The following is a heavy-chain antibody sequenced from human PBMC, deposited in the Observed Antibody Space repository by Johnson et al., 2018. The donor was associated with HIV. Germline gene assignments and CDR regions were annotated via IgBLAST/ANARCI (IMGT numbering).Heavy chain of an antibody. D-gene: IGHD4-11*01. CDR2: IGTAGDT. Sequence: EQLVESGGGLVQPGGSLRLSCAASGFTFSSYDMHWVRQATGKGLEWVSAIGTAGDTYYPGSVKGRFTISRDNSKNTLYLQMNSLRDEDTAVYYCARERGYYGNPAFDIWGQGTMVTVSS. J-gene: IGHJ3*02. V-gene: IGHV3-13*01. CDR1: GFTFSSYD. CDR3: ARERGYYGNPAFDI.